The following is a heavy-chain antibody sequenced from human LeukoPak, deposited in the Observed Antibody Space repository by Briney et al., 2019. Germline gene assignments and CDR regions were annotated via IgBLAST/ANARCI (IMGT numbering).Heavy chain of an antibody. D-gene: IGHD3-9*01. J-gene: IGHJ4*02. Sequence: ASVKVSCKASGYTFTSYAMNWVRQAPGQGLEWMGWINTNTGNPTYAQGFTGRFVFSLDTSVSTAYLQISSLKAEDTAVYYCAREGSSGYYDILTGYYAHAYFDYWGQGTLVTVSS. V-gene: IGHV7-4-1*02. CDR3: AREGSSGYYDILTGYYAHAYFDY. CDR2: INTNTGNP. CDR1: GYTFTSYA.